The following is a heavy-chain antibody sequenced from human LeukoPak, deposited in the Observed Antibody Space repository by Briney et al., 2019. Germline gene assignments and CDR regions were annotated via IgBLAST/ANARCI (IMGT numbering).Heavy chain of an antibody. CDR3: ATHSSGYYDFDY. CDR1: GFTFSSYS. V-gene: IGHV3-21*01. CDR2: ISSSSSYI. Sequence: GGSLRLSCAASGFTFSSYSMNWVRQAPGKGLEWVSSISSSSSYIYYADSVKGRFTISRDNAKNSLYLQMKSLRAEDTAVYYCATHSSGYYDFDYWGQGTLVTVSS. D-gene: IGHD3-22*01. J-gene: IGHJ4*02.